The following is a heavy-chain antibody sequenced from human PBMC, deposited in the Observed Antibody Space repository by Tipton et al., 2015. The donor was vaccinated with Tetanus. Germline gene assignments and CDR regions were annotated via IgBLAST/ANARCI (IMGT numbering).Heavy chain of an antibody. J-gene: IGHJ4*02. CDR3: GRALGSGTTVASGH. CDR1: GFPFSNYA. V-gene: IGHV3-23*01. CDR2: INNSGGNK. D-gene: IGHD1-7*01. Sequence: SLRLSCAASGFPFSNYAMSWVRQAPGKGLEWVAGINNSGGNKYFADSVKGRFTISRDNGKNSLYLQMNSLRDEDTAVYYCGRALGSGTTVASGHWGQGSLVTVSS.